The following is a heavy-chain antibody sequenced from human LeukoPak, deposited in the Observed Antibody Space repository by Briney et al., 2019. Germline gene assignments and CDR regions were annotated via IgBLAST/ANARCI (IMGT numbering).Heavy chain of an antibody. CDR1: GFTFSSYA. CDR2: ISGSGGST. D-gene: IGHD2-2*01. J-gene: IGHJ5*02. V-gene: IGHV3-23*01. CDR3: AKDHEQWVVLSDWFDP. Sequence: PGGSLRLSCAASGFTFSSYAMSWVRQAPGKGLEWVSAISGSGGSTYYADSVKGRFTISRDNSKNTLYLQMNSLRAEDTAVYYCAKDHEQWVVLSDWFDPWGQGTLVTVSS.